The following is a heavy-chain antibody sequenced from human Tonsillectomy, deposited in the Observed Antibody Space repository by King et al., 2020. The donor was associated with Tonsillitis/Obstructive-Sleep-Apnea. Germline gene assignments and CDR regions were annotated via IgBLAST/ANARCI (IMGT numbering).Heavy chain of an antibody. CDR1: GFTFSSYG. CDR3: ARGVPLDGSGVTFDY. D-gene: IGHD3-22*01. CDR2: IWYDGSNK. J-gene: IGHJ4*02. Sequence: VQLVESGGGVVQPGRSLRLSCAASGFTFSSYGMHWVRQAPGKGLEWVAVIWYDGSNKYYADSVKGRFTISRDNSKNTLYLQMNSLRAEDTAVYYCARGVPLDGSGVTFDYWGQGTLVTVSS. V-gene: IGHV3-33*01.